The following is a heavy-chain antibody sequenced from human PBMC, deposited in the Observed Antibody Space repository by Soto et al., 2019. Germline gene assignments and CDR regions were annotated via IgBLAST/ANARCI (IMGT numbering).Heavy chain of an antibody. Sequence: GGSLRLSCAASGFTFSDYYMSWIRQAPGQGLEWVSYIDSGGRTIYYADSVKGRFTISRDNAKSTLYLQLNSLRAEDTAVYYCASGALELELQYYYGMDVWGQGTTVTVSS. J-gene: IGHJ6*02. D-gene: IGHD1-7*01. CDR2: IDSGGRTI. CDR3: ASGALELELQYYYGMDV. V-gene: IGHV3-11*01. CDR1: GFTFSDYY.